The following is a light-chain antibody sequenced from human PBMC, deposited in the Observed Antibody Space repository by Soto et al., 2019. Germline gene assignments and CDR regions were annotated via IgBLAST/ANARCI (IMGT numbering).Light chain of an antibody. CDR1: QNVGTS. J-gene: IGKJ2*01. CDR2: GAS. CDR3: QQYTNWPPFT. Sequence: EVVLTQSPAILSVSPGEGASLSCRASQNVGTSLAWYQQKSGQAPRLLIYGASTRAAGVTARFSGSASGTEYTLTITSLQSEDFALYYCQQYTNWPPFTFGQGTRLEIK. V-gene: IGKV3-15*01.